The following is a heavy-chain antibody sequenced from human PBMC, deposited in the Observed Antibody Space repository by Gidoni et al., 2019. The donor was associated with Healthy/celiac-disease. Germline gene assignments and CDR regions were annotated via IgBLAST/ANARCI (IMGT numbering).Heavy chain of an antibody. CDR3: ARGMVRGVSLTTNADDAFDI. V-gene: IGHV3-33*01. J-gene: IGHJ3*02. D-gene: IGHD3-10*01. Sequence: QVQLVESGGGVVQPGRSLRLSCSASGFTFSRYGLHWVRQAPGKGLEGGAVIWYDGSNKYYADSVKGRFTISRDNSKNTLYLQMNSLRAEDTAVYYCARGMVRGVSLTTNADDAFDIWGQGTMVTVSS. CDR2: IWYDGSNK. CDR1: GFTFSRYG.